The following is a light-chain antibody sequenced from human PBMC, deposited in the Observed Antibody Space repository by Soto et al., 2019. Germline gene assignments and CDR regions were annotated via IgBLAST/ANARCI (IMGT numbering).Light chain of an antibody. V-gene: IGLV1-51*01. J-gene: IGLJ2*01. Sequence: QSVLTQPPSVSASPRQKVTISCSGSSSNIGNNYVSWYHRVPGTAPKLLIYDNNERPSGIPDRFSGSKSGTSATLDITGLQTGDEGDYYCGTWDSRLRVVVFGGGTKLTVL. CDR1: SSNIGNNY. CDR3: GTWDSRLRVVV. CDR2: DNN.